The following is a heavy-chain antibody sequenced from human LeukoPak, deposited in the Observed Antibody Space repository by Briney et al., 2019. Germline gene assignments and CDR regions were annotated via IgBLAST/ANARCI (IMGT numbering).Heavy chain of an antibody. D-gene: IGHD2-2*01. CDR2: ISAYNGNT. V-gene: IGHV1-18*01. J-gene: IGHJ3*02. Sequence: ASVKVSCKASGYTFTSYGISRVRQAPGQGLEWMGWISAYNGNTNYAQKLQGRVTMTTDTSTSTAYMELRSLRSDDTAVYYCARLYCSSTSCYSGDAFDIWGQGTMVTVSS. CDR3: ARLYCSSTSCYSGDAFDI. CDR1: GYTFTSYG.